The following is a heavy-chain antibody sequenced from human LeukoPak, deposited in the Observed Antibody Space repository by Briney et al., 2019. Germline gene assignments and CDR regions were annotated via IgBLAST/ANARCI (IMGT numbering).Heavy chain of an antibody. CDR2: ISSSSHYI. D-gene: IGHD6-19*01. CDR3: ARVWTGQWPPHYYYMDV. V-gene: IGHV3-21*01. Sequence: PGGSLRLSCAASGFTFSSYSLNWVRQAPGMGLEWVSSISSSSHYIYYADSVKGRFTISRDNAKNSLYLQMNSLRAEDTAVYYCARVWTGQWPPHYYYMDVWGKGTTVTISS. J-gene: IGHJ6*03. CDR1: GFTFSSYS.